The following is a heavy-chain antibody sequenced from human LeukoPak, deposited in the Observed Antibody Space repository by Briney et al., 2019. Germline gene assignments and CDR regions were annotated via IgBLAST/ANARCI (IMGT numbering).Heavy chain of an antibody. CDR1: GGYMSSNY. D-gene: IGHD3-10*01. J-gene: IGHJ4*02. CDR3: ARVRDRYGETDY. CDR2: IHHTRGA. Sequence: WETLSLTCTVSGGYMSSNYWGWIRRPPGKGLEWNGYIHHTRGATYSPSLRSRLSLSIDTSRNQFSLRLNSVTPADTAVYFCARVRDRYGETDYWGQGALVTVSS. V-gene: IGHV4-59*01.